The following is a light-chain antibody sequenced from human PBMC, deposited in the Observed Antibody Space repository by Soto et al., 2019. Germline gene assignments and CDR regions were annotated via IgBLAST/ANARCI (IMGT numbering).Light chain of an antibody. CDR3: QQRRNWLLT. CDR2: DAS. CDR1: QSISTY. Sequence: EIVLTQSPATVSLSPEERATLSFRASQSISTYLAWYQQKPGQAPRLLIYDASYRAAGIPARFSGSGSGTDFTLTISGLEPEDVAVYYCQQRRNWLLTFGGGTKVDIK. V-gene: IGKV3-11*01. J-gene: IGKJ4*01.